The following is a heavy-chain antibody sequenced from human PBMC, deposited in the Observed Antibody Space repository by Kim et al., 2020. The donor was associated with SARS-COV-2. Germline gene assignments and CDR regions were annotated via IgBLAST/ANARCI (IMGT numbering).Heavy chain of an antibody. D-gene: IGHD3-9*01. CDR2: INHSGST. CDR1: GGSFSGYY. Sequence: SETLSLTCAVYGGSFSGYYWSWIRQPPGKGLEWIGEINHSGSTNYNPSLKSRVTISVDTSKNQFSLKLSSVTAADTAVYYCARAYYDILTGYSWGQGTLV. V-gene: IGHV4-34*01. CDR3: ARAYYDILTGYS. J-gene: IGHJ4*02.